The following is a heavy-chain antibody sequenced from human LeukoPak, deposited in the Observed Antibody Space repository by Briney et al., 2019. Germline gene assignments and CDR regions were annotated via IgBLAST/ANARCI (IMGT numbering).Heavy chain of an antibody. D-gene: IGHD2-2*01. V-gene: IGHV4-34*01. Sequence: SETLSLTCAVYGGSFSGYYWSWIRQPPGKGLEWIGEINHSGSTNYNPSLKSRVTISVDTSKNQFSLKRSSVTAADTAVYYCARTGNHCSSTSCYVYWGQGTLVTVSS. CDR3: ARTGNHCSSTSCYVY. CDR1: GGSFSGYY. J-gene: IGHJ4*02. CDR2: INHSGST.